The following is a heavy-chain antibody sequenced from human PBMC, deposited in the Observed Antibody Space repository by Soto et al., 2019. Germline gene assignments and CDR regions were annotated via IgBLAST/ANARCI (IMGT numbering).Heavy chain of an antibody. CDR3: AVTYYDSSGYYYGAFDI. D-gene: IGHD3-22*01. J-gene: IGHJ3*02. V-gene: IGHV4-31*03. CDR2: IYYSGST. CDR1: GGSISSGGYY. Sequence: SETLSLTCTVSGGSISSGGYYWSWIRQHPGKGLEWIGYIYYSGSTYYNPSLKSRVTISVDTSKNQFSLKLSSVTAADTAVYYCAVTYYDSSGYYYGAFDIWGQRTMVTVSS.